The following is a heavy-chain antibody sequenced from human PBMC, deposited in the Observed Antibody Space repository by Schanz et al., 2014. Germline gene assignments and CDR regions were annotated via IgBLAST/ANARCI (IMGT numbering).Heavy chain of an antibody. Sequence: VQLVESGGGLVKPGGSLRLSCAVSGFIVRSNYMTWVRQAPGKGLEWVSFVHPGGSTYYPDSVKGRFTISRDSSKNSLYRQMNSLRAEDTAVYYCARIGGSVFDYWAQGTLVTVSS. CDR3: ARIGGSVFDY. CDR2: VHPGGST. D-gene: IGHD3-10*01. J-gene: IGHJ4*02. V-gene: IGHV3-66*01. CDR1: GFIVRSNY.